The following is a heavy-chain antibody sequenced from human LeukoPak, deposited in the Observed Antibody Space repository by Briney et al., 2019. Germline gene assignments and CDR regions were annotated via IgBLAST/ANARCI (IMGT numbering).Heavy chain of an antibody. CDR3: ARDRPEFAY. J-gene: IGHJ4*02. V-gene: IGHV3-23*01. CDR1: GFTFSSYT. CDR2: ITTSDGNT. Sequence: GGSLRLSCAASGFTFSSYTMSWVRQAPGKGLEWVSTITTSDGNTYYADSVKGRFTVSRDNSKNTLFLQMNSLRAEDTAVYYCARDRPEFAYGGQGTLVTVSS.